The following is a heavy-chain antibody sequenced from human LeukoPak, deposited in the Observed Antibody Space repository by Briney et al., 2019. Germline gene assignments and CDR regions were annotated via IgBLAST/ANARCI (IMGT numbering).Heavy chain of an antibody. CDR3: ARRGYSYGYLWGGFDY. D-gene: IGHD5-18*01. V-gene: IGHV4-34*01. Sequence: PSETLSLTCAVYGGSFRGYYWSWIRQPPGKGLEWIGEINHSGSTNYNPSLKSRVTISVDMSKNQFSLKLSSVTAADTAVYYCARRGYSYGYLWGGFDYWGQGTLVTVSS. CDR1: GGSFRGYY. CDR2: INHSGST. J-gene: IGHJ4*02.